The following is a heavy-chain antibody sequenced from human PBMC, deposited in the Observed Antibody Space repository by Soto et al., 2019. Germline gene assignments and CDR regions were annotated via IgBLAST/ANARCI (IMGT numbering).Heavy chain of an antibody. V-gene: IGHV3-23*01. D-gene: IGHD3-3*01. CDR3: AKVHTIFGVAHQDY. CDR1: GFTFSSYA. CDR2: ISGSGGST. Sequence: GGSLRLSCAASGFTFSSYAMSWVRQAPGKGLEWVSAISGSGGSTYYADSVKGRFTISRDNSKNTLYLQMNSLRAEDTAVYYCAKVHTIFGVAHQDYWGQGTLVTVSS. J-gene: IGHJ4*02.